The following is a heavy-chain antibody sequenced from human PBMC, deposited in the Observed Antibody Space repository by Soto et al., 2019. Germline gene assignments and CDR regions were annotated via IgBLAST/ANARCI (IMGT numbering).Heavy chain of an antibody. D-gene: IGHD3-9*01. CDR3: AKGPEYDIFTGCDY. Sequence: EVQVLESGGGFVQPGESLRLSCAASGFTFSLSAMSWVRQAPGRGLDWVSSLSGGGSTTDYGDSVKGRFTISRDNSKNTVHLQMNSLRAEDTAVYYCAKGPEYDIFTGCDYWGQGALVTVSS. V-gene: IGHV3-23*01. CDR1: GFTFSLSA. CDR2: LSGGGSTT. J-gene: IGHJ4*02.